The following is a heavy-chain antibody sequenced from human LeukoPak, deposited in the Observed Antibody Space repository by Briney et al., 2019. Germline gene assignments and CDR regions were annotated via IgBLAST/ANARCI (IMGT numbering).Heavy chain of an antibody. J-gene: IGHJ1*01. CDR3: ARGPREEYGEYFQH. CDR1: GGTFISYA. CDR2: IIPIFGTA. Sequence: SVKVSCKASGGTFISYAISWVRQAPGQGLEWMGGIIPIFGTANYAQKFQGRVTITADESTSTAYMELSSLRSEDTAVYYCARGPREEYGEYFQHWGQGTLVTVSS. V-gene: IGHV1-69*13. D-gene: IGHD2-2*01.